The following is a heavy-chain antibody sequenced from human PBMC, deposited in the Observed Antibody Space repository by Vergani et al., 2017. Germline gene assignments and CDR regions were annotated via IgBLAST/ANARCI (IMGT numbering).Heavy chain of an antibody. V-gene: IGHV4-59*01. CDR1: GGSISSYY. Sequence: QVQLQESGPGLVKPSETLSLTCTVSGGSISSYYWSWIRQPPGKGLEWIGYIYYSGSNHYNPSLKSRVTISVDTSKNQFSLKLSSVTAADTAVYYCARLEGIAVAGYYYYMDVWGKGTTVTVSS. CDR3: ARLEGIAVAGYYYYMDV. J-gene: IGHJ6*03. D-gene: IGHD6-19*01. CDR2: IYYSGSN.